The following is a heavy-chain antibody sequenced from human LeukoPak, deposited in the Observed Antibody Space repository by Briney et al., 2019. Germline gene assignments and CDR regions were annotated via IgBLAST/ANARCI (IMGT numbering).Heavy chain of an antibody. J-gene: IGHJ4*02. V-gene: IGHV4-59*01. Sequence: KASETLSLTCSVSGGSISSYYWSWIRQPPGKGLEWIGYIYYSGSTNYNPSLKSRVTISVDTSKNQFSLKLSSVTAADTAVYYCARVYGSGSSWGQGTLVTVSS. CDR2: IYYSGST. CDR3: ARVYGSGSS. CDR1: GGSISSYY. D-gene: IGHD3-10*01.